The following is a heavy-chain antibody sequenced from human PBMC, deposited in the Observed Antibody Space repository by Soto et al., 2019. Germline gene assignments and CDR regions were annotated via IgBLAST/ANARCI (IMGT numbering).Heavy chain of an antibody. V-gene: IGHV1-18*01. D-gene: IGHD3-3*01. J-gene: IGHJ5*02. Sequence: ASVKVSCKASGYTFTSYGISWVRQAPGQGLEWMGWISAYNGNTKYEQKLQGRVTMTTDKSTSTAYMELRSLRSEDTAVYYCARDGRAKSSAFPSGYYTPLGTNWFHHW. CDR2: ISAYNGNT. CDR1: GYTFTSYG. CDR3: ARDGRAKSSAFPSGYYTPLGTNWFHH.